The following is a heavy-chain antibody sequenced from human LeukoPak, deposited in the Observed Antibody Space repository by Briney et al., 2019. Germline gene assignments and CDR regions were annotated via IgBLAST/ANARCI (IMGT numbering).Heavy chain of an antibody. CDR2: IKSGGSST. V-gene: IGHV3-74*01. J-gene: IGHJ5*02. CDR3: ARGFSGFDP. CDR1: GFTLSSYW. Sequence: GGSLRLSCAASGFTLSSYWMHWVRQAPGKGLVWVSRIKSGGSSTTYADSVKGRFTISRDNAKNTLYVQMNSLRAEDTAVYYCARGFSGFDPWGQGTLVTVSS. D-gene: IGHD3-10*01.